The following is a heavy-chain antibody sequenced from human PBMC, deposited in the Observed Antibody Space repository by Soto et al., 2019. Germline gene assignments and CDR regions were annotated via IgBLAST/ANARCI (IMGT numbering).Heavy chain of an antibody. CDR2: ISGSGGST. CDR1: GFTFSSYA. J-gene: IGHJ4*02. CDR3: VKVEERAAAGMEIDY. V-gene: IGHV3-23*01. Sequence: EVQLLESGGGLVQPGGSLRLSCAASGFTFSSYAMSWVRQAPGKGLEWVSAISGSGGSTYYADSVKGRFTISRDNSKNTLYLQMNSPRAEDTAVYYCVKVEERAAAGMEIDYWGQGTLVTVSS. D-gene: IGHD6-13*01.